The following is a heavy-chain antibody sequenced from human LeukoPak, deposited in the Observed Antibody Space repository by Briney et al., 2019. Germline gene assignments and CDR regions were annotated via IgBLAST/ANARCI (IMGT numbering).Heavy chain of an antibody. V-gene: IGHV1-18*04. CDR1: GYSFTSYG. J-gene: IGHJ3*02. CDR3: ARDGYNYGGDAFDI. CDR2: NSAYNGNT. Sequence: ASVKVSCKASGYSFTSYGINWVRQAPGQGLEWMGWNSAYNGNTNYAQKFQGRVTMTTDTSTSTAYMELRSLRFEDTAVYYCARDGYNYGGDAFDIWGQGTMVTVSS. D-gene: IGHD5-18*01.